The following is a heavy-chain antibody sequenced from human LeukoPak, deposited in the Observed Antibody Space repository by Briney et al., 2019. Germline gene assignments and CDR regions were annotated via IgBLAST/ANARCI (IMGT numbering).Heavy chain of an antibody. V-gene: IGHV1-46*01. Sequence: ASVKVSCKASGDSFTSYFMQWVRQAPGKGLEWMGLLNHSGRSTRYAQKFQGRVTMTRDMSTSTVYMELSSLRSEDTAVYYCARALPHRRLMDTTMEQHWFDPWGQGTLVTVSS. CDR2: LNHSGRST. D-gene: IGHD5-18*01. CDR3: ARALPHRRLMDTTMEQHWFDP. J-gene: IGHJ5*02. CDR1: GDSFTSYF.